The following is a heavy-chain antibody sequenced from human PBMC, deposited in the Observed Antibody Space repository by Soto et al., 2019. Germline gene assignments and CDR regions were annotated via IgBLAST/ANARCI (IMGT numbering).Heavy chain of an antibody. J-gene: IGHJ4*02. CDR3: AKDGGYSSSPLFPFDY. V-gene: IGHV1-46*01. CDR1: RDTFTSYY. Sequence: ASVKVSCKAPRDTFTSYYINWVRQAPGQGLEWMGVINPHGGSTAYAQKFKGRVTLTRDTSASTVYMEVSSLTSEDTAVYYCAKDGGYSSSPLFPFDYWGQGTLVTAPQ. CDR2: INPHGGST. D-gene: IGHD6-6*01.